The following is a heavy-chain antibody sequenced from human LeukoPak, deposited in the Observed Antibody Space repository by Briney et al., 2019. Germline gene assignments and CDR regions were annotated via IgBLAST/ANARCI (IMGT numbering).Heavy chain of an antibody. V-gene: IGHV3-23*01. CDR3: AKDPHYYETGAFDI. Sequence: GGSLRLSCAASGFTFSSYAMSWVRQAPGKGLEWVSGISATGGSTYYADSVKGRFTISRDNSKNTLYLQMNSLRAEDTAVYYCAKDPHYYETGAFDIWGQGTMVSVSS. J-gene: IGHJ3*02. CDR2: ISATGGST. CDR1: GFTFSSYA. D-gene: IGHD3-22*01.